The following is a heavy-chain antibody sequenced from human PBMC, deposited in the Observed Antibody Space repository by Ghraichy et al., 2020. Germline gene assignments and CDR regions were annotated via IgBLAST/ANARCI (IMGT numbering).Heavy chain of an antibody. V-gene: IGHV3-48*02. D-gene: IGHD2-21*01. CDR1: GFTFSSYS. CDR2: ITSSSRFI. J-gene: IGHJ6*02. CDR3: ARGSRVVRYYYYDGMDV. Sequence: GGSLRLSCVGSGFTFSSYSMNWVRQAPGKGLEWVSYITSSSRFISYADSVKGRFTVSRDTAQKSPYLQMKNLRDEDTAVYYCARGSRVVRYYYYDGMDVWGQGTTVTVSS.